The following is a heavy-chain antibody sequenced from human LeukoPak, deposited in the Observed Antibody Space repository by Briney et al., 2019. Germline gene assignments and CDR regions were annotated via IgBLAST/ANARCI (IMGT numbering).Heavy chain of an antibody. D-gene: IGHD6-13*01. J-gene: IGHJ4*02. CDR2: IYYSGST. CDR3: ARSQQLGEYYFDY. Sequence: PSETLSLTCTVSGGSMSSSSYYWGWIRQPPGKGLEWIGSIYYSGSTYYNPSLKSRVTISVDTSKNQFSLKLSSVTAADTAVYYCARSQQLGEYYFDYWGQGTLVTVSS. CDR1: GGSMSSSSYY. V-gene: IGHV4-39*01.